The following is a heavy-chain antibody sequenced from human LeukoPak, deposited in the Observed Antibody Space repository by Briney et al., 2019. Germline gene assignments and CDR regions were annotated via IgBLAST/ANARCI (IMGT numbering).Heavy chain of an antibody. CDR1: GGSISGYY. Sequence: PSETLSLTCTVSGGSISGYYWTWIRQPPGKGLEWIGYIYSSGSTNYNPSLKSRVTISVDTSKNQFSLRLSSVTAADTAVYYCARHRYTSSSSYFDFWGQGTLVSVFS. J-gene: IGHJ4*02. CDR2: IYSSGST. D-gene: IGHD6-6*01. V-gene: IGHV4-59*08. CDR3: ARHRYTSSSSYFDF.